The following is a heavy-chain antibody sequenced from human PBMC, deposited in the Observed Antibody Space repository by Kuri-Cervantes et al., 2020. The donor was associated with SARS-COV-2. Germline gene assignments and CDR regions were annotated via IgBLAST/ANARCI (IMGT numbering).Heavy chain of an antibody. CDR2: LSNDGAHE. CDR3: AKGGDFWSGFTYFDS. D-gene: IGHD3-3*01. J-gene: IGHJ4*02. Sequence: GGSLRLSCAASGFTFRSSGMHWVRQAPGKGLEWMALLSNDGAHEYYADSVKGRFTISRDNFKNTLFLQMNSLRSEDTVMYYCAKGGDFWSGFTYFDSCGPGTLVTVSS. V-gene: IGHV3-30*18. CDR1: GFTFRSSG.